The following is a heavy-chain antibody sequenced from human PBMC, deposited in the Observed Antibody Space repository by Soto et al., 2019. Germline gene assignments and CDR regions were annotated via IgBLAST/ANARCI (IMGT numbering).Heavy chain of an antibody. Sequence: LRLSCAASGFTFSSYAMTWVRQAPGKGLEWVSIVSYNGGDTYYADSVKGRFTITRDNSKDTVDLQMNGLRAEDTAVYYCARYIRGPTVYYFDFWGPGVLVTVPQ. V-gene: IGHV3-23*01. CDR2: VSYNGGDT. CDR3: ARYIRGPTVYYFDF. D-gene: IGHD1-1*01. CDR1: GFTFSSYA. J-gene: IGHJ4*02.